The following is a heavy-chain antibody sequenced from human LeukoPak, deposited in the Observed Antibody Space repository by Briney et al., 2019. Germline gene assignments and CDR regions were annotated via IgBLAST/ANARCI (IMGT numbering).Heavy chain of an antibody. Sequence: PSETLSLTCAVYGGSFSGYYWSWIRQPPGKGLEWIGEINRSGSTNYNPSLKSRVTISVDTSKNQFSLKLSSVTAADTAVYYCATPSRDGYNKDAFDIWGQGTMVTVSS. CDR2: INRSGST. J-gene: IGHJ3*02. D-gene: IGHD5-24*01. CDR1: GGSFSGYY. V-gene: IGHV4-34*01. CDR3: ATPSRDGYNKDAFDI.